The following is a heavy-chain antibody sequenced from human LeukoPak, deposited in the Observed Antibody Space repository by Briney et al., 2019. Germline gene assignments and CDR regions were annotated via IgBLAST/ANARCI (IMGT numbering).Heavy chain of an antibody. CDR3: TRAGAVAGVFDY. CDR2: IRSKAYGGTT. V-gene: IGHV3-49*04. D-gene: IGHD6-19*01. J-gene: IGHJ4*02. Sequence: GGSLRLSCTASGFTFGDYAMSWVRPAPGKGLEWVGFIRSKAYGGTTEYAASVKGRFTISRDDSKSIAYLQMNSLKTEDTAVYYCTRAGAVAGVFDYWGQGTLVTVSS. CDR1: GFTFGDYA.